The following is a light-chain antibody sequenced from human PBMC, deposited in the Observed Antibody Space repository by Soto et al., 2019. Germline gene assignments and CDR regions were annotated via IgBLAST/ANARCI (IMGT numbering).Light chain of an antibody. V-gene: IGKV3-15*01. CDR2: GAS. J-gene: IGKJ1*01. CDR3: QQYNNWPQT. Sequence: EIVMTQSPATLSVSPGERATLSCRASQSVSSNLAWYQQKPGQAPRLLIYGASTRATGIPARFSGSGSGTEFTLTISGLQSEDFAVYYCQQYNNWPQTFGQGTKV. CDR1: QSVSSN.